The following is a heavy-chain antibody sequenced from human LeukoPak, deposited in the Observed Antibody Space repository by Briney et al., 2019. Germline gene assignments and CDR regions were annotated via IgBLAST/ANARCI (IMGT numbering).Heavy chain of an antibody. J-gene: IGHJ4*02. CDR3: AREWYYGY. CDR1: GFIVSNNY. Sequence: GGSLRLSCAASGFIVSNNYMSWVRPAPGKGLEWVSVMYASGTTYYADSVKGRFTISRDDSKNTMYLQMNSLRVDDTAVYYCAREWYYGYWGQGTLVTVSS. CDR2: MYASGTT. V-gene: IGHV3-53*01. D-gene: IGHD3-10*01.